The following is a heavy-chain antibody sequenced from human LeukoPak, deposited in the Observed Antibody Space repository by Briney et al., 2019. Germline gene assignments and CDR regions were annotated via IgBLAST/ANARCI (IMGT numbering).Heavy chain of an antibody. CDR2: IVVGSGNT. CDR1: GFTFTSSA. V-gene: IGHV1-58*02. J-gene: IGHJ4*02. D-gene: IGHD3-10*01. Sequence: ASVKVSCKASGFTFTSSAMQWVRQARGQRLEWIGWIVVGSGNTNYAQKFQERVTITRDMSTSTAYMELSSLRSEDTAVYYCAAPASYGSGSYYNVYWGRGTLVTVSS. CDR3: AAPASYGSGSYYNVY.